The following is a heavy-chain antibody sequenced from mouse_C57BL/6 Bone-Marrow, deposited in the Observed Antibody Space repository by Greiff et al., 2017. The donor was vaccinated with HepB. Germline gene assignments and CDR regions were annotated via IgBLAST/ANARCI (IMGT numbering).Heavy chain of an antibody. CDR3: TTGVTMATTVDY. CDR2: IDPETGGT. D-gene: IGHD2-2*01. Sequence: VKLQQSGAELVRPGASVTLSCKASGYTFTDYEMHWVKQTPVHGLEWIGAIDPETGGTAYNQKFKGKAILTADKSSSTAYMELRSLTSEDSAVYYCTTGVTMATTVDYWGQGTTLTVSS. V-gene: IGHV1-15*01. J-gene: IGHJ2*01. CDR1: GYTFTDYE.